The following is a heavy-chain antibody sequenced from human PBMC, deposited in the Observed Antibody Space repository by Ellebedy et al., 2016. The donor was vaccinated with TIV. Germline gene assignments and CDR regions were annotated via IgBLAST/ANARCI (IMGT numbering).Heavy chain of an antibody. D-gene: IGHD3-10*01. Sequence: MPSETLSLTCTVSGGSLSSDRSFWGWIRQPPGKGLVWIGRIYDSGSTYFNPSLTSRVTISGDTSENQFSLKLSSVTAADTAVYYCARMKSGRGFDYWGQGTLVTVSS. CDR1: GGSLSSDRSF. CDR2: IYDSGST. J-gene: IGHJ4*02. CDR3: ARMKSGRGFDY. V-gene: IGHV4-39*07.